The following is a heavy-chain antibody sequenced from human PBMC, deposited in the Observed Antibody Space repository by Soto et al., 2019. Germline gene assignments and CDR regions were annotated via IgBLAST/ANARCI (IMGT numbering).Heavy chain of an antibody. CDR1: GFTFSSYW. J-gene: IGHJ4*02. Sequence: PGGSLRLSCAASGFTFSSYWMDRVRQAPGKGLEWVANINQDGSEKHFVDSVKGRFSISRDNAKNSLYLEMSSLTAEDSALYYCSRSPDYWGQGTLVTVSS. CDR3: SRSPDY. CDR2: INQDGSEK. V-gene: IGHV3-7*01.